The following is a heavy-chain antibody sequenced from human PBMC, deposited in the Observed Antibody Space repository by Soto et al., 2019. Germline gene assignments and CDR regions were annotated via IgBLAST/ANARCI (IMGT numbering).Heavy chain of an antibody. CDR1: GGTCSSYA. V-gene: IGHV1-69*13. CDR2: IIPIFGTA. Sequence: ASVKVSCKASGGTCSSYAISWVRQAPGQGLEWMGGIIPIFGTANYAQKFQGRVTITADESTSTAYMELSSLRSEDTAVYYCARGAVPAAIGAFDIWGQGTMVTVS. CDR3: ARGAVPAAIGAFDI. D-gene: IGHD2-2*01. J-gene: IGHJ3*02.